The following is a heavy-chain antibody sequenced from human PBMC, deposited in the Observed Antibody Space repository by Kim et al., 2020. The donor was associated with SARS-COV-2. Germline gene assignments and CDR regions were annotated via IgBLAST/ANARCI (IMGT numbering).Heavy chain of an antibody. Sequence: SETLSLTCAVYGGSFSGYYWSWIRQPPGKGLEWIGEINHSGSTNYNPSLKSRVTISVDTSKNQFSLKLSSVTAADTAVYYCARCKVAYGSGDRGFDPWGQGTLVTVSS. CDR1: GGSFSGYY. D-gene: IGHD3-10*01. CDR2: INHSGST. CDR3: ARCKVAYGSGDRGFDP. J-gene: IGHJ5*02. V-gene: IGHV4-34*01.